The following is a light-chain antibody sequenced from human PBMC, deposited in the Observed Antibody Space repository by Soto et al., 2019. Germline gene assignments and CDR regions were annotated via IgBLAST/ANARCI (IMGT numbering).Light chain of an antibody. Sequence: QSALTQPASVSGSPGQSITISCTGTSSDVGAYNYVSWYQQHPGKAPKLMIYDVSNRPSGVSSCFSASKSGNPASLTISGLQAEDEADYYCCSFTTTNTPYFFGTGTKVTVL. V-gene: IGLV2-14*01. CDR1: SSDVGAYNY. J-gene: IGLJ1*01. CDR3: CSFTTTNTPYF. CDR2: DVS.